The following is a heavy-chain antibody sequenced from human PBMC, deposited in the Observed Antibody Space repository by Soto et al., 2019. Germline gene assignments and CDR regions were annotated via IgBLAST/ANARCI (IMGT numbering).Heavy chain of an antibody. CDR2: IYHSGST. CDR3: ARAPDV. J-gene: IGHJ4*02. Sequence: PSETLSLTCAVSGGSISSGGYSWSWIRQPPGKGLEWIGYIYHSGSTYYNPSLKSRVTISIDTSRNQFSLKLTSVTAADTAVYYCARAPDVWGQGTLVTVSS. V-gene: IGHV4-30-2*01. CDR1: GGSISSGGYS.